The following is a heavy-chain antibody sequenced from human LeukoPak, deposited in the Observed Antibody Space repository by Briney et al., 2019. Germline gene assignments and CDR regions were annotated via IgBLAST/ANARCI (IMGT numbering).Heavy chain of an antibody. CDR2: IIPIFGTA. V-gene: IGHV1-69*13. D-gene: IGHD2-2*01. Sequence: SVKVSCKASGGTFSSYAISWVRQAPGQGLEWMGGIIPIFGTANYAQKFQGRVTITADESTSTAYMELSSLRSEDTAVYYCARDLRYCSSTSCYVYAFDIWGQGTMVTVSS. J-gene: IGHJ3*02. CDR3: ARDLRYCSSTSCYVYAFDI. CDR1: GGTFSSYA.